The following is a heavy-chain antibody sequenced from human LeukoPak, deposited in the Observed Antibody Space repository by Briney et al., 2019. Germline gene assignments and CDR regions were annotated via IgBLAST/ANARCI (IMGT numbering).Heavy chain of an antibody. CDR3: AKDRYDSSGYFDY. Sequence: GGSLRLSCAASGFTFSSYGMHWVRQAPGKGLEWVAFIRYDGSNKYYADSVKGRFTISRDNSKNTLYLQMNSLRAEDTAVYYCAKDRYDSSGYFDYWGQGTLVTVSS. CDR1: GFTFSSYG. V-gene: IGHV3-30*02. CDR2: IRYDGSNK. D-gene: IGHD3-22*01. J-gene: IGHJ4*02.